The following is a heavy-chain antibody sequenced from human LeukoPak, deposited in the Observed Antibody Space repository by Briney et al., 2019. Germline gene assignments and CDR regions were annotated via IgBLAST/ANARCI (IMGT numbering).Heavy chain of an antibody. CDR1: GGSISSGDYY. CDR2: IHYSGCT. V-gene: IGHV4-30-4*01. CDR3: ARGRGYYYDSSGYYSFDY. D-gene: IGHD3-22*01. J-gene: IGHJ4*02. Sequence: PSQTLSLTCTVSGGSISSGDYYWSWIRQPPGKGLEWIGYIHYSGCTYYNPSLKSRVTLSVDTSKNQFSLRLSSVTAADTAVYYCARGRGYYYDSSGYYSFDYWGQGTLVTVSS.